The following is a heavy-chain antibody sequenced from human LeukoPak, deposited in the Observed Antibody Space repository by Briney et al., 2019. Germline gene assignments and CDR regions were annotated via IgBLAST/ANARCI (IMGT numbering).Heavy chain of an antibody. CDR1: GDSITGYY. V-gene: IGHV4-39*01. Sequence: PSETLSLTCSVSGDSITGYYWGWIRQPPGKGLEWIGNIYYTGNTYYNPSLKSRVTISVDTSKNQFSLKLSSVTAADTAVYYCARLHFDIVVVPAATYNWFDPWGQGTLVTVSP. D-gene: IGHD2-2*01. CDR3: ARLHFDIVVVPAATYNWFDP. CDR2: IYYTGNT. J-gene: IGHJ5*02.